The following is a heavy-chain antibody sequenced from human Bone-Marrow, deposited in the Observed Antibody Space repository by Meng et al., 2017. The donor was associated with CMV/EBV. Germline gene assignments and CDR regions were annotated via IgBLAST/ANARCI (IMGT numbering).Heavy chain of an antibody. CDR1: GGTIRSYY. J-gene: IGHJ5*02. CDR3: AREATYNWFDP. Sequence: LTCTVSGGTIRSYYWSWIRQPPGEGLQWIGRVYSSTIPDYNPSLRSRVTMSVDTSKNQFSLKLTSATAADTAVYFCAREATYNWFDPWGQGTLVTVSS. CDR2: VYSSTIP. V-gene: IGHV4-4*07.